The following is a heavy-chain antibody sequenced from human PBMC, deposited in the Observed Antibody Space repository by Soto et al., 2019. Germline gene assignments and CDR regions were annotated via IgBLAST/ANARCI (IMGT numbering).Heavy chain of an antibody. CDR1: GGSISSYY. CDR2: IYYSGST. CDR3: ARTDNYSDSSGYRY. V-gene: IGHV4-59*01. J-gene: IGHJ4*02. D-gene: IGHD3-22*01. Sequence: SETLSLTCTVSGGSISSYYWSWIRQPPGKGLEWIGYIYYSGSTNYNPSLKSRVTISVDTSKNQFSLKLSSVTAADTAVYYCARTDNYSDSSGYRYWGQGNLVTVSS.